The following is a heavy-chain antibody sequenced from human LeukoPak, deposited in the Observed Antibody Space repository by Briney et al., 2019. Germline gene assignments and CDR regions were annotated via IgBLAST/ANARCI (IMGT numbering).Heavy chain of an antibody. Sequence: ASVKVSCKASEYTFTSYDINWVRQATGQGLEWMGWMNPNSGNTGYAQKFQGRVTMTRNTSISTAYMELSSLRSEDTAVYYCARVMQQQLVYYYYYMDVWGKGTTVTISS. J-gene: IGHJ6*03. CDR1: EYTFTSYD. CDR3: ARVMQQQLVYYYYYMDV. CDR2: MNPNSGNT. V-gene: IGHV1-8*02. D-gene: IGHD6-13*01.